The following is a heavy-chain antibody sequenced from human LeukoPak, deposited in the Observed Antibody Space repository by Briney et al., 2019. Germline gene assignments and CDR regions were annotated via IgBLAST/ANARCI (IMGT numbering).Heavy chain of an antibody. CDR2: IYYSGST. D-gene: IGHD3-10*01. V-gene: IGHV4-59*01. CDR3: ARVWRFGESLYSNWFDP. J-gene: IGHJ5*02. CDR1: GGSISSYY. Sequence: SETLSLTCTVSGGSISSYYWSWIRQPPGKGLEWIGYIYYSGSTNYNPSLKSRVAISVDTSKNQFSLKLSSVTAADTAVYYCARVWRFGESLYSNWFDPWGQGTLVTVSS.